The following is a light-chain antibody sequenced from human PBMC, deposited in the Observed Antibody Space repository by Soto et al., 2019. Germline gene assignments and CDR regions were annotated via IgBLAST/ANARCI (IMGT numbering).Light chain of an antibody. CDR1: QSFSSN. Sequence: EIVMTQSPATLSVSPGDRATLSCRASQSFSSNLAWYQQKPGQAPRLLIYGASTRATGIPARFSGSGSGTEFTPTISSRQSEDFAAYYCQQYHNWPPGTFGQGTKVEIK. CDR3: QQYHNWPPGT. J-gene: IGKJ1*01. CDR2: GAS. V-gene: IGKV3-15*01.